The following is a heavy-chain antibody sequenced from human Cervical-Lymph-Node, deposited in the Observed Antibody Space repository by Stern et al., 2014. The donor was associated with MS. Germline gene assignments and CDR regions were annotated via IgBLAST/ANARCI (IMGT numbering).Heavy chain of an antibody. Sequence: QLVQSGAEVKKPGSSVKVSCKASGGPFSSYAINWVRQAPGQGTEWMGGVITIFGTANYAQKFQGRVTITADESTSTAYMELSSLRSEDTAVYYCARDSRHYDASYYFDSWGQGTLVTVSS. D-gene: IGHD3-16*01. CDR1: GGPFSSYA. CDR2: VITIFGTA. V-gene: IGHV1-69*01. J-gene: IGHJ4*02. CDR3: ARDSRHYDASYYFDS.